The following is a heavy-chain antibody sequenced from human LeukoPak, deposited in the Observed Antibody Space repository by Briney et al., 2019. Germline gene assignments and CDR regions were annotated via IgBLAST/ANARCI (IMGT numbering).Heavy chain of an antibody. D-gene: IGHD5-18*01. V-gene: IGHV1-69*04. J-gene: IGHJ4*02. CDR2: IIPILGIA. CDR1: GYTFNDYG. Sequence: SVKASCKTSGYTFNDYGISWVRQAPGQGLEWMGRIIPILGIANYAQKFQGRVTITADKSTSTAYMELSSLRSEDTAVYYCARDRRRRGYSYGPVLNSTDYWGQGTLVTVSS. CDR3: ARDRRRRGYSYGPVLNSTDY.